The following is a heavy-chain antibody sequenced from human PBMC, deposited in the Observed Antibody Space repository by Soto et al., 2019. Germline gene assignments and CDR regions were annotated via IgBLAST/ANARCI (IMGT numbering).Heavy chain of an antibody. J-gene: IGHJ6*02. CDR1: GGSISSGGYY. CDR3: ARDRVPYGDYYYGMDV. D-gene: IGHD4-17*01. V-gene: IGHV4-31*03. CDR2: IYYSGST. Sequence: SETLSLTCTVSGGSISSGGYYWSWIRQHPGKGLEWIGYIYYSGSTYYNPSLKSRVTISVDTSKNQFSLKLSSVTAADTAVYYCARDRVPYGDYYYGMDVWGQGTTVTLSS.